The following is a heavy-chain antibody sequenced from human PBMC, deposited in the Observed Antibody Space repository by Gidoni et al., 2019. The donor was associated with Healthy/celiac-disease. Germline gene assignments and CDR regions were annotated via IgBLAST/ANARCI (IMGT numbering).Heavy chain of an antibody. CDR2: IKSKTDGGTT. D-gene: IGHD4-17*01. CDR3: TTDSTATVFYYGMDV. CDR1: GFTFSNAW. Sequence: GFTFSNAWMSWVRQAPGKGLEWVGRIKSKTDGGTTDYAAPVKGRFTISRDDSKNTLYLQMNSLKTEDTAVYYCTTDSTATVFYYGMDVWGQGTTVTVSS. V-gene: IGHV3-15*01. J-gene: IGHJ6*02.